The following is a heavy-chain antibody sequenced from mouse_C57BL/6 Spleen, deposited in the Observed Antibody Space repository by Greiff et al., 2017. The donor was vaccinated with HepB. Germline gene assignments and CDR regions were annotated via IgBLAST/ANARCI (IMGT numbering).Heavy chain of an antibody. V-gene: IGHV1-39*01. CDR1: GYSFTDYN. D-gene: IGHD1-1*01. Sequence: EVQLQQSGPELVKPGASVKISCKASGYSFTDYNMNWVKQSNGKSLEWIGEINPNYGTTSYNQKFKGKATLTVDQSSSTAYMQLNSLTSEDSAVYYCASLYYYGSSDYYAMDYWGQGTSVTVSS. CDR2: INPNYGTT. CDR3: ASLYYYGSSDYYAMDY. J-gene: IGHJ4*01.